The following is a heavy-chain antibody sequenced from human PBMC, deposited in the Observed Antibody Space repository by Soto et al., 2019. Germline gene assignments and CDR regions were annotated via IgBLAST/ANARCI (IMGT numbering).Heavy chain of an antibody. D-gene: IGHD6-13*01. Sequence: LRLSCAASGFTFDDYAMHWVRQVPGKGLEWVSGINWNSGSIGYADSVKGRFAISRDNAKNSLHLQMNSLRAEDTAFYYCVKDESINWYSGHFRHWGQGTLVTVSS. J-gene: IGHJ1*01. CDR3: VKDESINWYSGHFRH. CDR2: INWNSGSI. V-gene: IGHV3-9*01. CDR1: GFTFDDYA.